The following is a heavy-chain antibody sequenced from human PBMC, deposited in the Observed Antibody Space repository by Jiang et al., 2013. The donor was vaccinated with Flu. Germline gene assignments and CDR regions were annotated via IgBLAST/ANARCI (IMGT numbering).Heavy chain of an antibody. V-gene: IGHV2-5*02. CDR1: GFSLSTPGVS. D-gene: IGHD4-17*01. CDR2: IYWDNDK. J-gene: IGHJ5*02. Sequence: TLTCTFSGFSLSTPGVSVGWIRQPPGKALEWLALIYWDNDKRYSPSLKSRLTITKETSKNQVVLTMTDMDPEDTGTYYCAHSPTVHNWFDPWGQGTLVTVSS. CDR3: AHSPTVHNWFDP.